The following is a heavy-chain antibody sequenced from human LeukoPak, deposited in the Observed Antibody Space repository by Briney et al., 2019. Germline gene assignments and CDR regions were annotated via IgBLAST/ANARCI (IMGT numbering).Heavy chain of an antibody. CDR3: ATERDYGSGSYFDY. D-gene: IGHD3-10*01. Sequence: SETLSLTCSVSGGYIFSSSYYWGWIRQPPGKGLEWIGYIYYSGSTNYNPSLKSRVTISVDTSKNQFSLKLSSVTAADTAVYYCATERDYGSGSYFDYWGQGTLVTVSS. J-gene: IGHJ4*02. CDR2: IYYSGST. CDR1: GGYIFSSSYY. V-gene: IGHV4-61*05.